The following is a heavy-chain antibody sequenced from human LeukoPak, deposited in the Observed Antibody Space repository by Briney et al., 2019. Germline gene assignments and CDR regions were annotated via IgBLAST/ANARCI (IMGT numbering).Heavy chain of an antibody. CDR2: ISSSSSYI. D-gene: IGHD2-15*01. J-gene: IGHJ3*02. Sequence: KTGGSLRLSCAASGFTFSSYSMNWVRQAPGKGLEWVSSISSSSSYIYYADSVKGRFTISRDNAKNSLYLQMNSLRAEDTAVYYCASATGDCSGGSCYGDAFDIWGQGTMVTVSS. V-gene: IGHV3-21*01. CDR3: ASATGDCSGGSCYGDAFDI. CDR1: GFTFSSYS.